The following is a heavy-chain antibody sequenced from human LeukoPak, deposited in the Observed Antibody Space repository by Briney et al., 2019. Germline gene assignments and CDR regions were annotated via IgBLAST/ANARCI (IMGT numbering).Heavy chain of an antibody. CDR3: AGGATPGVF. D-gene: IGHD3-10*01. CDR1: GGSFSGYY. J-gene: IGHJ4*02. CDR2: INHSGST. V-gene: IGHV4-34*01. Sequence: SETLSLTCGVYGGSFSGYYWTWIRQPPGKGLEWIGEINHSGSTNYIPSLKSRVTMSLDTSKNQFSLKLTSVTAADTAVCCCAGGATPGVFWGQGTLVTVSS.